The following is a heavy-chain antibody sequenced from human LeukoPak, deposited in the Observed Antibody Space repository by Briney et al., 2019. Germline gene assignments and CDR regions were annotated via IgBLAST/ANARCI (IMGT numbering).Heavy chain of an antibody. V-gene: IGHV3-9*01. Sequence: GGSLRLSCAASGFTFDDYAMRWVRHAPGKGLEWVSGISWNSGSIGYADSVKGRFTISRDNAKNSLYLQMNSLRAEDTALYYCAKDMKRQWLVQAESPLDYWGQGTLVTVSS. CDR3: AKDMKRQWLVQAESPLDY. CDR1: GFTFDDYA. J-gene: IGHJ4*02. D-gene: IGHD6-19*01. CDR2: ISWNSGSI.